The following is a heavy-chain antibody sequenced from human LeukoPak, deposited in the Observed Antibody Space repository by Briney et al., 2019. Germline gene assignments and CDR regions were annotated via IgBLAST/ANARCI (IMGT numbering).Heavy chain of an antibody. D-gene: IGHD1-26*01. Sequence: PSETLSLTCTVSGGSINTPNYCWGWIRQTPGKGLEWIGNIFYSGGTYYSPSLTSRVTISLDTSRNQFSLKLNSVTPEDTAVYYCARVGWELSIAFDIWGQGTMVTVSS. V-gene: IGHV4-39*07. CDR2: IFYSGGT. J-gene: IGHJ3*02. CDR1: GGSINTPNYC. CDR3: ARVGWELSIAFDI.